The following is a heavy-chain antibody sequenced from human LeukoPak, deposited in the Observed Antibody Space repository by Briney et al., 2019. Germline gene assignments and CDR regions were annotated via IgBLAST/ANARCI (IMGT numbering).Heavy chain of an antibody. Sequence: SVKVSCKASGGTFSSYAISWVRQAPGQGLEWMGGIIPIFGTANYAQKFQGRVTITADESTSTAYMELSSLRSEDTAVYYCASSGGSGSYGAFDIWGQGTMVTVSS. V-gene: IGHV1-69*13. CDR3: ASSGGSGSYGAFDI. CDR1: GGTFSSYA. CDR2: IIPIFGTA. D-gene: IGHD3-10*01. J-gene: IGHJ3*02.